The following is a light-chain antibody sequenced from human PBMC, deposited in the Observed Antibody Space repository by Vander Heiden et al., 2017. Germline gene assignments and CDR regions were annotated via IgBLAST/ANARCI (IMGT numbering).Light chain of an antibody. CDR2: GGS. J-gene: IGKJ1*01. Sequence: ERVMTQSPGPLSVSPGKRVTLSCRASQNVGTNLAWYQQKPGQAPRLLIYGGSTRAVDIPDRFSARGSGTDFTLTINSLQSEDFAVYYCQQYYDWPRTFGQGTKVEI. V-gene: IGKV3D-15*01. CDR1: QNVGTN. CDR3: QQYYDWPRT.